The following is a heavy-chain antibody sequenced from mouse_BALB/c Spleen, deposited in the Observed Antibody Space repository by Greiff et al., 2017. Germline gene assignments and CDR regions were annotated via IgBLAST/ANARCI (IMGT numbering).Heavy chain of an antibody. CDR2: IAPGSGST. D-gene: IGHD2-1*01. J-gene: IGHJ2*01. CDR3: ARRGGNYDFDD. Sequence: DLVKPGASVKLSCKASGYTFTSYWINWIKQRPGQGLEWIGRIAPGSGSTYYNEMFKGKATLTVDTSSSTAYIQLSSLSSEDSAVYFCARRGGNYDFDDWGQGTTLTVSS. V-gene: IGHV1S41*01. CDR1: GYTFTSYW.